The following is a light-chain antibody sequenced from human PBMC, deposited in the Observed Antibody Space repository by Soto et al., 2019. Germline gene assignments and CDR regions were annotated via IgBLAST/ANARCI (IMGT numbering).Light chain of an antibody. V-gene: IGKV3-20*01. CDR2: GSS. Sequence: EIVLTQSPGTLSLSPGERATLSCRASQIVSTTYLAWYQQKPGQAPRLLIYGSSSRAPGIPDRFSGSGSGTDFHLTISRLEPEDFAVYYGQQYGSSPMYAFGQGTKLEIK. J-gene: IGKJ2*01. CDR1: QIVSTTY. CDR3: QQYGSSPMYA.